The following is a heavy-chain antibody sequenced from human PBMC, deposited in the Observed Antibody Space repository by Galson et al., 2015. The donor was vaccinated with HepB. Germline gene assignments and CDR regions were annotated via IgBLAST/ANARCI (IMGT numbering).Heavy chain of an antibody. CDR2: IKSKTDGGTT. CDR1: GFTFSNAW. Sequence: SLRLSCAASGFTFSNAWMSWVRQAPGKGLEWVGRIKSKTDGGTTDYAAPVKGRFTISRDDSKNTLYLQMNSLKTEDTAVYYCTTDVAGGWQWLGGYYFDYWGQGTLVTVSS. D-gene: IGHD6-19*01. V-gene: IGHV3-15*01. J-gene: IGHJ4*02. CDR3: TTDVAGGWQWLGGYYFDY.